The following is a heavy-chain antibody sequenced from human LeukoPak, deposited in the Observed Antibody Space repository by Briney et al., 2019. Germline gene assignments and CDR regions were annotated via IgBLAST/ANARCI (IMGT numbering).Heavy chain of an antibody. D-gene: IGHD4-17*01. CDR3: ARVGYGYYVVDY. Sequence: SETLSLTCTVSGGSIGSGGYYWSWIRQHPGKGLEWIGYIYYSGSTYYNPSLKSRVTISVDTSKNQFSLKLSSVTAADTAVYYCARVGYGYYVVDYWGQGTLVTVSS. CDR1: GGSIGSGGYY. J-gene: IGHJ4*02. CDR2: IYYSGST. V-gene: IGHV4-31*03.